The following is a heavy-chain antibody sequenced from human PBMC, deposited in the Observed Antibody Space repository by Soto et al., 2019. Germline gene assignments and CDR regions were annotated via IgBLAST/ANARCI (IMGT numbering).Heavy chain of an antibody. CDR2: INHSGST. J-gene: IGHJ4*02. V-gene: IGHV4-34*01. CDR1: GGSFSGYY. Sequence: QVQLQQWGAGLLKPSETLSLTCAVYGGSFSGYYWNWIRQPPGKGLEWIGEINHSGSTNYNPSLKSRVTISLDTSKNQCSLKLSSMTAADTAVYYWARGYGRNFDYGGQGTLVTVSS. D-gene: IGHD3-10*01. CDR3: ARGYGRNFDY.